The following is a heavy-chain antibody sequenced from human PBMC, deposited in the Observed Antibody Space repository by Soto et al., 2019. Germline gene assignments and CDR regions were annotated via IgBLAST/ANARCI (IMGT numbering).Heavy chain of an antibody. CDR2: IIPIFGTA. Sequence: ASVKVSCKASGGTFSSYAISWVRQAPGQGLEWMGGIIPIFGTANYAQKFQGRVTITADESTSTAYMELSSLRSEDTAVYYCALANTMVRGVIRPYYYYYGMDAWGQGTTVTVSS. D-gene: IGHD3-10*01. CDR1: GGTFSSYA. V-gene: IGHV1-69*13. J-gene: IGHJ6*02. CDR3: ALANTMVRGVIRPYYYYYGMDA.